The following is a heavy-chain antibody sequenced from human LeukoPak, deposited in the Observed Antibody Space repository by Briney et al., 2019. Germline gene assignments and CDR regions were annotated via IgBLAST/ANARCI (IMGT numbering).Heavy chain of an antibody. V-gene: IGHV4-59*12. D-gene: IGHD3-22*01. CDR1: GGSISSYY. J-gene: IGHJ4*02. Sequence: PSETLSLTCTVSGGSISSYYWSWIRQPPGKGLEWIGYIYYSGSTNYNPSLKSRVTISVDTSKNQFSLKLSSVTAADTAVYYCAREYSSGWYYDSSGYYRRVFDYWGQGTLVTVSS. CDR2: IYYSGST. CDR3: AREYSSGWYYDSSGYYRRVFDY.